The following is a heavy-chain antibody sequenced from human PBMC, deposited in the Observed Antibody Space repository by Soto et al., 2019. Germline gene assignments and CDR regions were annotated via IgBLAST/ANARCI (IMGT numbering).Heavy chain of an antibody. CDR2: IIPIFGTA. CDR1: GGTFSSYA. J-gene: IGHJ6*02. D-gene: IGHD1-26*01. Sequence: QVQLVQSGAEVKKPGSSVKVSCKASGGTFSSYAISWVRQAPGQGLEWMGGIIPIFGTADYAQKFQGRVTITADESKSTPYMELSSVRSEDTALYYCASVLVGATYYYGMDVWGQGTTVTVSS. V-gene: IGHV1-69*12. CDR3: ASVLVGATYYYGMDV.